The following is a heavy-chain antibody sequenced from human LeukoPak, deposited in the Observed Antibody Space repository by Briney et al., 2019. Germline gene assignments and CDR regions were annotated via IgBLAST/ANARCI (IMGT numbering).Heavy chain of an antibody. CDR2: ISGSGGST. CDR3: VKQGITGTPGGWFDP. Sequence: GGSLRLSCAASGFTFSSYAMSWVRQAPGKGLEWVSAISGSGGSTYYADSVKGRFTISRDNSKNTLSLQMNSLRADDTAVYYCVKQGITGTPGGWFDPWGQGTLVTVSS. D-gene: IGHD1-7*01. J-gene: IGHJ5*02. CDR1: GFTFSSYA. V-gene: IGHV3-23*01.